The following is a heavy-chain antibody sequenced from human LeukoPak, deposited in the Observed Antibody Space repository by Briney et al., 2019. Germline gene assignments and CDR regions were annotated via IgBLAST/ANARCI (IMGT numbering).Heavy chain of an antibody. J-gene: IGHJ3*02. Sequence: ASVKVSCKASGYTFTSYYMHWVRHAPGQGVEWMGLINPSGGSTSYAQKFQGRVTMTTDTSTSTVYMELSSLRSEDTAVYYCARRPGGSRGAFDIWGQGTMVTVSS. CDR1: GYTFTSYY. D-gene: IGHD3-16*01. CDR3: ARRPGGSRGAFDI. CDR2: INPSGGST. V-gene: IGHV1-46*01.